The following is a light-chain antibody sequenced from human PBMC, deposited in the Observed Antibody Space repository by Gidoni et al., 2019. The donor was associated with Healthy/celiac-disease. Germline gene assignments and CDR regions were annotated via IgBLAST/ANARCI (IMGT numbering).Light chain of an antibody. V-gene: IGKV1-33*01. CDR3: QQYDNLPPLLT. Sequence: DIQMTQSPSSLSASVGDRVTITCQASQDISNYLNWYQQKPGKAPKLLIYDASNLEKGVPSRFSGSGSWTDFTFTISSLQPEDIATYYCQQYDNLPPLLTFGGGTKVEIK. J-gene: IGKJ4*01. CDR2: DAS. CDR1: QDISNY.